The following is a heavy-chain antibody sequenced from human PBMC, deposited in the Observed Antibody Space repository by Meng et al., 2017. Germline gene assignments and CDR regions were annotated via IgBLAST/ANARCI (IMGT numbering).Heavy chain of an antibody. V-gene: IGHV3-7*03. Sequence: GESLKISCAASGFTFSSYWMSWVRQAPGKGLEWVANIKQDGSEKYYVDSVKGRFTISRDNAKNSLYLQMNSLRAEDTAVYYCARAAAVGVAVVSVYYYGMDVWGQGTTVTVSS. D-gene: IGHD3-22*01. J-gene: IGHJ6*02. CDR2: IKQDGSEK. CDR1: GFTFSSYW. CDR3: ARAAAVGVAVVSVYYYGMDV.